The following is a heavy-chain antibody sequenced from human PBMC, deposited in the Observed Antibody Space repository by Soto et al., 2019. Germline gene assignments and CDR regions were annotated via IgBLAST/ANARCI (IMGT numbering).Heavy chain of an antibody. CDR3: TRHVEMATITIAYYGMDV. CDR1: GFTFSGSA. D-gene: IGHD5-12*01. CDR2: IRSKANSYAT. J-gene: IGHJ6*02. V-gene: IGHV3-73*01. Sequence: PGGSLRLSCAASGFTFSGSAMHWVRQASGKGLEWVGRIRSKANSYATAYAASVKGRFTISRDDSKNTAYLQMNSLKTEDTAVYYCTRHVEMATITIAYYGMDVWGQGTTVTVSS.